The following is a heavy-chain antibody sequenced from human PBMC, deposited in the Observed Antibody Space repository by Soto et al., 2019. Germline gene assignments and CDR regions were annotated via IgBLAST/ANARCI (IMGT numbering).Heavy chain of an antibody. D-gene: IGHD3-16*01. CDR2: INTDGSTT. V-gene: IGHV3-74*01. J-gene: IGHJ6*02. CDR3: ARRIYVKYGLDV. CDR1: EFTFKNYW. Sequence: EVQRVESGGGLVHPGGALRLSCAASEFTFKNYWMHWGSQGPGKGLEWVARINTDGSTTNYADSGMGRFTISSDNADNTVYLPLNRLRDADTAVYYCARRIYVKYGLDVWGHGATGTVCS.